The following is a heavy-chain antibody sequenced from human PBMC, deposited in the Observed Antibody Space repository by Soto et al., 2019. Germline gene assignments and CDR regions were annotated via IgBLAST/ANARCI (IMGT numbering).Heavy chain of an antibody. V-gene: IGHV4-39*01. CDR3: AGRTSLASVEIFSGGLSGYNWVDP. D-gene: IGHD3-3*01. J-gene: IGHJ5*01. Sequence: SETLSLTCTVTGGSIRRRGYYWSWIRQRPGEGLEWIGFVYYRGNAYYNPSLKSRVTMSVDTSQNQFSLKLSSVTAADTAVYYCAGRTSLASVEIFSGGLSGYNWVDPWGRGTLVTVSS. CDR1: GGSIRRRGYY. CDR2: VYYRGNA.